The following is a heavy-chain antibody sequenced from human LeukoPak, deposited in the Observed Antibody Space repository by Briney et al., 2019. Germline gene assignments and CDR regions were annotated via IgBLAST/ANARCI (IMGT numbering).Heavy chain of an antibody. CDR1: GGSISSGGYY. V-gene: IGHV4-31*03. D-gene: IGHD4-23*01. CDR3: ARVVTPGWSDP. J-gene: IGHJ5*02. Sequence: SETLSLTCTVSGGSISSGGYYWSWIRQHPGKGLEWIGYIYYSGSTYYNPSLKSRVTISVDTSKNQFSLKLSSVTAADTAVYYCARVVTPGWSDPWGQGTLVTVSS. CDR2: IYYSGST.